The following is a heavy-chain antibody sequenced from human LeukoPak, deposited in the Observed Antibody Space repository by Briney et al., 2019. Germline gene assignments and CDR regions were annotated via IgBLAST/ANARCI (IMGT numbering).Heavy chain of an antibody. J-gene: IGHJ4*02. CDR3: AKSGDSSGYFALFY. CDR1: GYIFTTYG. CDR2: ISTYNGNT. V-gene: IGHV1-18*01. Sequence: ASVKVSCKASGYIFTTYGISWVRQAPGQGLEWMGWISTYNGNTNYAQKLQGRVTMTTDTSTSTAYMELRSLRSDDTAVYYCAKSGDSSGYFALFYWGQGTLVTVSS. D-gene: IGHD3-22*01.